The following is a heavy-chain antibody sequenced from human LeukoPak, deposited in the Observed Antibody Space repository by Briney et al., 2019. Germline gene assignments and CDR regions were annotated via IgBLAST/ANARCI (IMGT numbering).Heavy chain of an antibody. V-gene: IGHV3-53*01. CDR2: IYSGGST. CDR1: GFTISSNY. Sequence: GGSLTLSCAASGFTISSNYMSWVRQAPGKGLEWVSVIYSGGSTYYADSVKGRFTISRDNSKNTLYLQMNSLRAEDTAVYYCARGVRGYYDSSGYFPFLDYWGQGTLVTVSS. J-gene: IGHJ4*02. CDR3: ARGVRGYYDSSGYFPFLDY. D-gene: IGHD3-22*01.